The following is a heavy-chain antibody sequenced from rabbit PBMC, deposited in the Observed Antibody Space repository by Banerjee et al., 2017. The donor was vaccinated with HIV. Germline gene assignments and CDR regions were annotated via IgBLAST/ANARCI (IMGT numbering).Heavy chain of an antibody. CDR1: GFTFSSNW. CDR2: IYTGNGGKS. Sequence: QSLEESGGDLVKPGASLTLTCTASGFTFSSNWMCWVRQAPGKGLEWIACIYTGNGGKSYYASWAKGRFTISKTSSTTVTLQMTSLTAADTATYFCARDDSTSSGYDLELWGPGTLVTVS. D-gene: IGHD1-1*01. J-gene: IGHJ4*01. V-gene: IGHV1S40*01. CDR3: ARDDSTSSGYDLEL.